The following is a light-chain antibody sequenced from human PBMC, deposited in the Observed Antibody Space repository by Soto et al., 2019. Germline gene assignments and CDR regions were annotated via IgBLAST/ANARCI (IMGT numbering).Light chain of an antibody. CDR3: HQYYSYPIT. CDR2: AAS. CDR1: QTIGSY. Sequence: DIQMTQSPSSLSASVRDRVTITWRASQTIGSYLNWYQHQPGKAPKLLIYAASTLQSGVPSRFSGSGSGTDFTLTISCLQSEDFATYYCHQYYSYPITFGHGTRQDI. V-gene: IGKV1-39*01. J-gene: IGKJ5*01.